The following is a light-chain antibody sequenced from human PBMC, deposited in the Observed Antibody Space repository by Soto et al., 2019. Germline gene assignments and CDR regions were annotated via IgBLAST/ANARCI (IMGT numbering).Light chain of an antibody. Sequence: QSVLTQPASVSGSPGQWIAISCTGTSSDVGGYNYVSWYQHHPGNTPNLMIYDVSNRPSGVSNLFSGSKSGNAASLTISGLHADDADDYYCSSYTSSSARVFGGGTQLTVL. CDR2: DVS. J-gene: IGLJ7*01. CDR1: SSDVGGYNY. CDR3: SSYTSSSARV. V-gene: IGLV2-14*03.